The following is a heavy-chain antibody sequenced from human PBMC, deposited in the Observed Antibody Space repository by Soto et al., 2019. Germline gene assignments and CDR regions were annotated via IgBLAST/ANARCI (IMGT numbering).Heavy chain of an antibody. CDR2: FYYTGSI. CDR3: ARSMFYSDGINYSPFEY. V-gene: IGHV4-61*01. D-gene: IGHD3-22*01. CDR1: GGSVSSGNYY. Sequence: TSETLSLTCTVSGGSVSSGNYYWSWIRQPPGKGLEWIGYFYYTGSINYNPSLKSRVTIFIDASKNQFSLRLSSVTAADTAVYYCARSMFYSDGINYSPFEYWGQGTLVTVS. J-gene: IGHJ4*02.